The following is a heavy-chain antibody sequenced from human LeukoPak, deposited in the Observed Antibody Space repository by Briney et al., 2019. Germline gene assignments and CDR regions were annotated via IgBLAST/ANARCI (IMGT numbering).Heavy chain of an antibody. D-gene: IGHD6-13*01. Sequence: GASVKVSCKASGYTFTGYYMHWVRQAPGQGLEWMGRINPNSGGTNYAQKFQGRVTMTRDTSISTAYMELSRLRSDDTAVYYCARDLGQQLVRRVLGDYWGQGTLVTVSS. CDR3: ARDLGQQLVRRVLGDY. CDR1: GYTFTGYY. J-gene: IGHJ4*02. V-gene: IGHV1-2*06. CDR2: INPNSGGT.